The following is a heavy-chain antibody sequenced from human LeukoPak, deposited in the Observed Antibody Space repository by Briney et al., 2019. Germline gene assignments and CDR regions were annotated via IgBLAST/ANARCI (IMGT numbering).Heavy chain of an antibody. J-gene: IGHJ5*02. D-gene: IGHD6-6*01. V-gene: IGHV1-8*03. Sequence: GASVKVSCKASGYTFTSYDINWVRQATGRGLEWMGWMNPNSGNTGYAQKFQGRVTITRNTSISTAYMELSSLRSEDTAVYYCARDYSSSSANWLDPWGQGTLVTVSS. CDR2: MNPNSGNT. CDR3: ARDYSSSSANWLDP. CDR1: GYTFTSYD.